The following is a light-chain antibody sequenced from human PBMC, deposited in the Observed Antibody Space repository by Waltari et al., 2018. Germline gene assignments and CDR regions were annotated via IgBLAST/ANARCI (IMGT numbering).Light chain of an antibody. CDR3: QAWDSTAGV. J-gene: IGLJ1*01. CDR1: ILLEMN. Sequence: SSELTQPPSLPVPPSHTATITSTGHILLEMNECWYQQNPGQSPVVVIYQDNKRPSGIPERFFGSSSGNTATLTITGTQATDEADYYCQAWDSTAGVFGTGTKVIVL. V-gene: IGLV3-1*01. CDR2: QDN.